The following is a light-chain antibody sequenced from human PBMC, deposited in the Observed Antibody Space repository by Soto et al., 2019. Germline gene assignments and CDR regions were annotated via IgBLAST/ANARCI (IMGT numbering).Light chain of an antibody. J-gene: IGLJ1*01. CDR1: SSDVGTYTL. Sequence: LTQPASVSGSPGQSITISCTGTSSDVGTYTLVSWYQQHPGKAPKLVIYEVNKRPAGVSKRFSGSKSGDTASLTISGLQAEDEADSYCSSYAGAITFYLFGTGTKVTVL. V-gene: IGLV2-23*02. CDR2: EVN. CDR3: SSYAGAITFYL.